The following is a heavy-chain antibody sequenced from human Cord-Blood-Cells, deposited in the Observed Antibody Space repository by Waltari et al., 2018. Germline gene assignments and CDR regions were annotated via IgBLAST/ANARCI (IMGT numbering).Heavy chain of an antibody. CDR1: GGSISSSSYY. V-gene: IGHV4-39*01. CDR2: IYYSGNT. D-gene: IGHD2-2*02. Sequence: QLQLQESGPGLVKPSETLSPTCTVSGGSISSSSYYWGWIRQPPGTGLEWIGSIYYSGNTYYNPSLKSRVTISVDTSKNQFSLKLSSVTAADTAVYYCARHCDLWVVVPAAIRGAFDIWGQGTMVTVSS. J-gene: IGHJ3*02. CDR3: ARHCDLWVVVPAAIRGAFDI.